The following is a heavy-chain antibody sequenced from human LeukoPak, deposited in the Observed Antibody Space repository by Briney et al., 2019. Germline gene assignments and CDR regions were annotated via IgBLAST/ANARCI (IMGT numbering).Heavy chain of an antibody. Sequence: ASVKVSCKASGYTFTGYYMHWVRQAPGQGLEWMGWINPNSGGTNYAQKFQGRVTMTRDTSISTAYMELSRLTSDDTAVFYCARVSALWFGEFPNYFDYRGQGTLVTVSS. V-gene: IGHV1-2*02. CDR3: ARVSALWFGEFPNYFDY. CDR1: GYTFTGYY. D-gene: IGHD3-10*01. J-gene: IGHJ4*02. CDR2: INPNSGGT.